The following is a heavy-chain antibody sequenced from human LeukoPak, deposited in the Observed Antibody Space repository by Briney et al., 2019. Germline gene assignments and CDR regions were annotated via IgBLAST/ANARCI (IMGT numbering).Heavy chain of an antibody. V-gene: IGHV4-59*01. Sequence: NPSETLSLTCTVSGGSISSYYWSWVRQPPGKGLEWIGYIYYSGSTNYNPALKSRVTISVDTSKNQFSLKLSSVTAADTAVYYCASGYGYFQHWGQGTLVTVSS. J-gene: IGHJ1*01. CDR2: IYYSGST. CDR3: ASGYGYFQH. D-gene: IGHD3-22*01. CDR1: GGSISSYY.